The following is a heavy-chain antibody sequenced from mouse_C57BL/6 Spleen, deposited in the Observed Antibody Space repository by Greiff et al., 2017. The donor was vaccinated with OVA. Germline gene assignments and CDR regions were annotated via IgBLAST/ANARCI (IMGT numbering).Heavy chain of an antibody. CDR1: GYTFTSYN. D-gene: IGHD1-1*01. Sequence: QVQLQQSGAELVRPGASVKMSCKASGYTFTSYNMHWVKQTPRQGLEWIGAIYPGNGDTSYNQKFKGKATLTVDKSSSTAYMQLSSLTSEDSAVYFWARDYYGSSYYAMDYWGQGTSVTVSS. CDR3: ARDYYGSSYYAMDY. J-gene: IGHJ4*01. CDR2: IYPGNGDT. V-gene: IGHV1-12*01.